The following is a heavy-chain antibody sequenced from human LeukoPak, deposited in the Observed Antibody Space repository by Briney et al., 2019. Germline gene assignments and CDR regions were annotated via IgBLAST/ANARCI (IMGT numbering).Heavy chain of an antibody. CDR1: GFTVSSNY. CDR2: IYSGGST. V-gene: IGHV3-66*02. D-gene: IGHD5-12*01. CDR3: AREDIVATIARYYYYGMDV. J-gene: IGHJ6*02. Sequence: EGSLRLSCAASGFTVSSNYMSWVRQAPGKGLEWVSVIYSGGSTYYADSVKGRFAISRDNSKNTLYLQMNSLRAEDTAVYYCAREDIVATIARYYYYGMDVWGQGTTVTVSS.